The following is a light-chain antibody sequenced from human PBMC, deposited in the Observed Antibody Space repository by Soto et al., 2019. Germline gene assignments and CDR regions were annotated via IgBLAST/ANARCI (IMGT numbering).Light chain of an antibody. CDR3: QVWDSSTAV. CDR2: RDS. Sequence: SCELTQPLSVSVALGQTARITCGGNNIGSKNVHWYQQKPGQAPVLVIYRDSNRPSGIPERFSGSNSGNTATLTISRAQAGDEADYYCQVWDSSTAVFGTGTKLTVL. CDR1: NIGSKN. V-gene: IGLV3-9*01. J-gene: IGLJ1*01.